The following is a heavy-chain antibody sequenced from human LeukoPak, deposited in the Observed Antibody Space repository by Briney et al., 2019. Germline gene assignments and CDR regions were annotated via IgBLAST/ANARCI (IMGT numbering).Heavy chain of an antibody. CDR3: ARGDYSGATDAEYFQH. CDR2: INPNSGGT. Sequence: ALVKVSCKASGYTFTGYYMHWVRQAPGQGLEWMGWINPNSGGTNYAQKFQGRVTMTRDTSISTAYMELSRLRSDDTAVYYCARGDYSGATDAEYFQHWGQGTLVTVSS. V-gene: IGHV1-2*02. CDR1: GYTFTGYY. D-gene: IGHD1-26*01. J-gene: IGHJ1*01.